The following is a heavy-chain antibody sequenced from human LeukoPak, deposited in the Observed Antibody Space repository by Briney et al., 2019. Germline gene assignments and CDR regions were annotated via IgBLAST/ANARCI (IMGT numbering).Heavy chain of an antibody. CDR3: ARGRYGWLPFDY. V-gene: IGHV4-59*01. CDR2: IYYSGST. J-gene: IGHJ4*02. CDR1: GGSISSYY. D-gene: IGHD3-16*01. Sequence: SETLSLTCTVSGGSISSYYWSWIRQPPGKGLEWIGYIYYSGSTNYNPSLKSRVTISVDTSKNQFTLKLSSVTAADTAVYYCARGRYGWLPFDYWGQGTLVTVSS.